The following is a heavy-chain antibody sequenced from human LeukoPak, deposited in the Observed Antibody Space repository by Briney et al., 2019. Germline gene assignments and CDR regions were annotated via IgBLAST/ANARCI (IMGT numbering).Heavy chain of an antibody. D-gene: IGHD6-13*01. V-gene: IGHV3-7*01. J-gene: IGHJ4*02. Sequence: GGSLRLSCAASGFTFSIYWMSWVRQAPGKGLEGVANMKYDGSEKDYVDSVKGRFTISRDNAKNSLYLQMNSLRAEDTAVYYCARDIAAAGLFFDYWGQGTLVTVSS. CDR1: GFTFSIYW. CDR3: ARDIAAAGLFFDY. CDR2: MKYDGSEK.